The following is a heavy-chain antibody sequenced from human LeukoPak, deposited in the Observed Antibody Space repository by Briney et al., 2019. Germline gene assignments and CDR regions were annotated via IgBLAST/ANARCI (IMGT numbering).Heavy chain of an antibody. V-gene: IGHV4-4*09. CDR2: IYTSGST. J-gene: IGHJ6*03. CDR3: ARHHESYYSYYYYMDV. CDR1: GGSISSYY. D-gene: IGHD1-26*01. Sequence: SETLSLTCTVSGGSISSYYWSWFRRPPGKGLEWIGYIYTSGSTNYNPSLKSRVTISVHTSKNQFSLKLSSVTAADTAVYYCARHHESYYSYYYYMDVWGKGTTVTVSS.